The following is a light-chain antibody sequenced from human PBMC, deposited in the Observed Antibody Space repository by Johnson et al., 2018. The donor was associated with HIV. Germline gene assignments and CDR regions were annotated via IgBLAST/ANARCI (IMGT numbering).Light chain of an antibody. Sequence: HSVLTQPPSVSAAPGQKVTISCSGSSSNIGNNYVSWYQQLPGTAPKLLIYDNNKRPSGIPDRFSGSKSGTSATLGITGLQTGDEADYYCGTWDSSLSTGGKVFGTGTKVTVL. CDR2: DNN. CDR3: GTWDSSLSTGGKV. V-gene: IGLV1-51*01. CDR1: SSNIGNNY. J-gene: IGLJ1*01.